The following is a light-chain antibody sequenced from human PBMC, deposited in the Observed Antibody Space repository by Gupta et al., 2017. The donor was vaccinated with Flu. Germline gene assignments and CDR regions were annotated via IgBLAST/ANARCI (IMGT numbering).Light chain of an antibody. V-gene: IGKV3-11*01. J-gene: IGKJ3*01. Sequence: EIVLTQSPATLSLSPGERATLSCWASQSVSSYLAWYQQKPGQAPRLLIYDASNRATGIPARFSGSGSGTDFTLTISSLEPEDFAVYYCQQRSNWPRITFGPGTKVDIK. CDR2: DAS. CDR3: QQRSNWPRIT. CDR1: QSVSSY.